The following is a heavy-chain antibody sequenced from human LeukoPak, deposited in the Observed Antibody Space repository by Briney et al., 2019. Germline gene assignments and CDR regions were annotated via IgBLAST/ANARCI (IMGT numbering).Heavy chain of an antibody. CDR3: TTGGSPIDY. Sequence: GGSLRLSCAASGFTFSNAWMSWVRQAPGKGLEWVGRIKSKSEGRTTDYAAPVRGRFTISRDDSKDTLYLQMNSLKTEDTDVYYCTTGGSPIDYWGQGTLVTVSS. CDR2: IKSKSEGRTT. J-gene: IGHJ4*02. CDR1: GFTFSNAW. V-gene: IGHV3-15*01. D-gene: IGHD2-15*01.